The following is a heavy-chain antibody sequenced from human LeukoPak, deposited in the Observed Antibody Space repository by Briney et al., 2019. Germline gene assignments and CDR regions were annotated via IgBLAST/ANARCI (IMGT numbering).Heavy chain of an antibody. CDR3: ARGRQVGATGRGDFDI. V-gene: IGHV1-2*06. CDR2: INPNSGGT. CDR1: GDTFTGYY. D-gene: IGHD1-26*01. Sequence: ASVKVSCKDSGDTFTGYYMHWVRQAPGQGLEWMGRINPNSGGTNYAQKFQGRVTMTRDTSISTAYMELSRLRSDDTAVYYCARGRQVGATGRGDFDIWGQGTMVTVSS. J-gene: IGHJ3*02.